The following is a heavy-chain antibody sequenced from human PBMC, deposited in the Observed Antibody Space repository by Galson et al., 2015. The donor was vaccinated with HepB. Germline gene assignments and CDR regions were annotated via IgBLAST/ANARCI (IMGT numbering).Heavy chain of an antibody. Sequence: SETLSLTCAVSGGSISSSNWWSWVRQPPGKGLEWIGEIYHSGSTNCNPSLKSRVTISVDKSKNQFSLKLSSVTAADTAVYYCARDSRNYYYYYMDVWGKGTTVTVSS. CDR3: ARDSRNYYYYYMDV. J-gene: IGHJ6*03. V-gene: IGHV4-4*02. CDR1: GGSISSSNW. CDR2: IYHSGST.